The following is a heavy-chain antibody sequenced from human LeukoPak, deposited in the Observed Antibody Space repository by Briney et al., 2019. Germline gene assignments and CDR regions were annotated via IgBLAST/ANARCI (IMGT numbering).Heavy chain of an antibody. J-gene: IGHJ3*02. D-gene: IGHD1-26*01. V-gene: IGHV1-18*01. CDR3: ARGLQWELLNAFDI. Sequence: WASVKVSCKASGYTFTSYGISWVRQAPGQGLEWMGWISAYNGNTNYAQKLQGRVTMTTDTSTSTAYMGLRSLRSDDTAVYYCARGLQWELLNAFDIWGQGTMVTVSS. CDR2: ISAYNGNT. CDR1: GYTFTSYG.